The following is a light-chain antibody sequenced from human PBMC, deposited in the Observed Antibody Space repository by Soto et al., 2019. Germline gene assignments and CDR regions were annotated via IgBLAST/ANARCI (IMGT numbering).Light chain of an antibody. Sequence: DIQMTQSPSTLSASVGDRVTITCRASQSISSWLAWYQRKPGKAPKLLIYRASILESGVPSSFSGSGSGTEVTLTISSLQPDDFATYYCQQYNGYPWTFGQGTKVEV. CDR1: QSISSW. CDR2: RAS. CDR3: QQYNGYPWT. V-gene: IGKV1-5*03. J-gene: IGKJ1*01.